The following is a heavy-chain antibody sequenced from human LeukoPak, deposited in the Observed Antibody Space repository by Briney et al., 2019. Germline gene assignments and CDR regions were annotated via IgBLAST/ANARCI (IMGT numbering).Heavy chain of an antibody. Sequence: GESLKISCKGSGYSFTSYWIGWVRQMPGKDLEWMGIIYPGDSDTRYSPSFQGQVTISADKSISTAYLQWSSLKASDTAMYYCARVVPAAMSDFDYWGQGTLVTVSS. D-gene: IGHD2-2*01. CDR3: ARVVPAAMSDFDY. CDR1: GYSFTSYW. V-gene: IGHV5-51*01. J-gene: IGHJ4*02. CDR2: IYPGDSDT.